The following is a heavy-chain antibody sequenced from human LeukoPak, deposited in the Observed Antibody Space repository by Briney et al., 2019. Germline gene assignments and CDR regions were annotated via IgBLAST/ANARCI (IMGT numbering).Heavy chain of an antibody. D-gene: IGHD3-10*01. Sequence: GGSLTLFCAASGFTFSSLPMSWVRHAPGKGLEWVSNISGSGGVTYYADSVKGQFTITKVHSKNMLYLQLNSRRAEDTVLLYCAKEEWGRYGSGSYCSYYGMDVWGQGTTVTVSS. J-gene: IGHJ6*02. CDR1: GFTFSSLP. CDR3: AKEEWGRYGSGSYCSYYGMDV. V-gene: IGHV3-23*01. CDR2: ISGSGGVT.